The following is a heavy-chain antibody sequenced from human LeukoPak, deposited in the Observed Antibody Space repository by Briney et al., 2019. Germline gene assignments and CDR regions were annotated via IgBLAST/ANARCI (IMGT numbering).Heavy chain of an antibody. V-gene: IGHV1-2*02. CDR3: ARVSDSDRRHDAFDI. CDR2: INPNSGGT. Sequence: GASVKVSCKASGYTFTGYYMHWVRQAPGQGLEWMGWINPNSGGTNYAQKFQGRVTMTRDPSISTAYMELSRLRSDDTAVYYCARVSDSDRRHDAFDIWGQGTMVTVSS. J-gene: IGHJ3*02. D-gene: IGHD2-15*01. CDR1: GYTFTGYY.